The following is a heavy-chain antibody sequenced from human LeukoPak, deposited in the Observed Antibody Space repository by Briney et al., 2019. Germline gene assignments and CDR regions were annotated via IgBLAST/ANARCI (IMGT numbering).Heavy chain of an antibody. J-gene: IGHJ4*02. CDR2: IYSGGST. D-gene: IGHD3-10*01. V-gene: IGHV3-53*01. Sequence: GGSLRLSCAASGFSVSSNYMSWVRQAPGKGLEWVSVIYSGGSTYYADSVKGRFTISRDNSKNTLHLQMDSLRAEDTAVYYCARDVGVGAVGYWGQGTLVTVSS. CDR1: GFSVSSNY. CDR3: ARDVGVGAVGY.